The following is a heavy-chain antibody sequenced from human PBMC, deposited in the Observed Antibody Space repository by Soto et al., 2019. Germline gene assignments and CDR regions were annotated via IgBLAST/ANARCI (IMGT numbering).Heavy chain of an antibody. V-gene: IGHV4-59*08. CDR1: SGSISSYY. CDR3: ASQRIQLYYYFDY. Sequence: SETLSLTCTVSSGSISSYYWSWIRQPPGKGLEWIGYIYYSGSTNYNPSLKNRVTISVDTSKKELSLKLSSVTAADTAVYYCASQRIQLYYYFDYWGQGTLVTVSS. D-gene: IGHD5-18*01. J-gene: IGHJ4*02. CDR2: IYYSGST.